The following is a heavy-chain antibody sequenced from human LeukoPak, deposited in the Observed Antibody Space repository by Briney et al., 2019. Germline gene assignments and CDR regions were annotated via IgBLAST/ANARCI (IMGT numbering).Heavy chain of an antibody. CDR2: ISAYNGNT. J-gene: IGHJ4*02. CDR1: GYSSASYG. D-gene: IGHD2-15*01. V-gene: IGHV1-18*01. CDR3: ARDFFHGHCSGLTCFVLDS. Sequence: SRKPSSKASGYSSASYGITWVRQAPGQRLEWEGSISAYNGNTNYAQKFQGRLTMTTETSTNTAYMELRSLRPDDTAVYYCARDFFHGHCSGLTCFVLDSWGQGSLVTVSS.